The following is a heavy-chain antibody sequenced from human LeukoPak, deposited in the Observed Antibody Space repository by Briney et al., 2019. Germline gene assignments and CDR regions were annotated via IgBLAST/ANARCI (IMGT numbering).Heavy chain of an antibody. CDR3: ARLRSNYGDYGGYFDY. V-gene: IGHV5-51*01. Sequence: GESLKISCKGSGYSFTSYWIGWVRQMPGKGLEWMGNIYPGDSDTRYSPSFQGQVTISADKSISTAYLQWSSLKASDTAMYYCARLRSNYGDYGGYFDYWGQGTLVTVSS. CDR2: IYPGDSDT. CDR1: GYSFTSYW. D-gene: IGHD4-17*01. J-gene: IGHJ4*02.